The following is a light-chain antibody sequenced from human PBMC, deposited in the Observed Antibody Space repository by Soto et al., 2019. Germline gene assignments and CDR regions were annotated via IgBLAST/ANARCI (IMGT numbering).Light chain of an antibody. CDR1: QSISSW. CDR3: QHYGTYSGT. Sequence: DIPMTQSPSTLSASVGDRVTITCRASQSISSWLAWYQQKPGKAPNLLIYKASSLESGVPSRFSGSGSGTDFTLTITSLQPDDFATYYCQHYGTYSGTFGQGTKVEMK. CDR2: KAS. J-gene: IGKJ1*01. V-gene: IGKV1-5*03.